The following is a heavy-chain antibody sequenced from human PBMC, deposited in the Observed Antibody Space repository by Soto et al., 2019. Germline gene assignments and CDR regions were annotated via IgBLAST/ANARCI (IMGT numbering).Heavy chain of an antibody. J-gene: IGHJ4*02. V-gene: IGHV1-2*04. CDR3: ARGGYNYVYGLDY. CDR1: GYTFTAYY. D-gene: IGHD5-18*01. Sequence: QVQLVQSGAEVKKLGASVKVSCKASGYTFTAYYIHWVRQDPGQGLEWVGCINPNCGDTNYAQRFPVWVTRSEDTSVRTAYMDMTMLRSDDTAVNYCARGGYNYVYGLDYFGQGTLVTVS. CDR2: INPNCGDT.